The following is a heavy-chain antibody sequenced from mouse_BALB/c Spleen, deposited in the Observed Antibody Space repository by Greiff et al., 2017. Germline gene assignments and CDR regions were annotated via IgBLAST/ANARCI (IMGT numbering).Heavy chain of an antibody. CDR1: GFDFSRYW. V-gene: IGHV4-1*02. J-gene: IGHJ1*01. CDR2: INPDSSTI. CDR3: ARRIHYYWYFDV. D-gene: IGHD1-2*01. Sequence: EVKLLESGGGLVQPGGSLKLSCAASGFDFSRYWMSWVRQAPGKGLEWIGEINPDSSTINYTPSLKDKFIISRDNAKNTLYLQMSKVRSEDTALYYCARRIHYYWYFDVWGAGTTVTVSS.